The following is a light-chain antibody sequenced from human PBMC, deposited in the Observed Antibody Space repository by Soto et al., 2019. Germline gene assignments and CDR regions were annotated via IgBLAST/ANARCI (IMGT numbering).Light chain of an antibody. CDR3: QAWDSSTVV. CDR2: QDS. J-gene: IGLJ2*01. V-gene: IGLV3-1*01. CDR1: KLGDKY. Sequence: SYELTQPPSVSVSPGQTASITCSGDKLGDKYACWYQQKPGQSPVLVIYQDSKRPSGIPERFSGSNSGNTATLTISGTQAMDESDYNCQAWDSSTVVFGGGTKRTVL.